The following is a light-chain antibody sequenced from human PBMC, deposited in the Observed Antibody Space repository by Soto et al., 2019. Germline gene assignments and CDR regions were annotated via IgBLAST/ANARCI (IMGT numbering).Light chain of an antibody. J-gene: IGLJ1*01. CDR2: EVN. V-gene: IGLV2-14*01. CDR1: SSDVGGSNY. CDR3: SSYTSSNTLEV. Sequence: QSVLIQPASVSGSPGKSITISCTGTSSDVGGSNYVSWYQHHPHRAPKLLIYEVNYRPSGVSNRFSGSKSGNTASLTISGLQAEDEADYYCSSYTSSNTLEVFGIGTKLTVL.